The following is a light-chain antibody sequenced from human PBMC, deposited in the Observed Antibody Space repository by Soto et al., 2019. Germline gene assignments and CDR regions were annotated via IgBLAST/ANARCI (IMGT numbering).Light chain of an antibody. CDR1: QSIDTY. Sequence: DIQMTQSPSSLSAFVGDRVTITCRASQSIDTYLNWYQRKPGKAPKLLIYAASSLQSGVPSRFSGSGSGTDFTLTISSLQPEDLGIYYCQQSYSMLYTFGQGTKLEIK. V-gene: IGKV1-39*01. J-gene: IGKJ2*01. CDR2: AAS. CDR3: QQSYSMLYT.